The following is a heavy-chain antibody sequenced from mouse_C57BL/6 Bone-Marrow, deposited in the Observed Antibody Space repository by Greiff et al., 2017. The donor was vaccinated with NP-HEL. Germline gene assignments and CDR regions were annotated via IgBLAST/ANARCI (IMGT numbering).Heavy chain of an antibody. CDR1: GFTFSDYG. CDR2: ISNLAYSI. Sequence: EVKLMESGGGLVQPGGSLKLSCAASGFTFSDYGMAWVRQAPRKGPEWVAFISNLAYSIYYADTVTGRFTISRENAKNNLYLEMSSLRSEDTAMYYCARGLPGYFDVWGTGTTVTVSS. V-gene: IGHV5-15*01. CDR3: ARGLPGYFDV. J-gene: IGHJ1*03.